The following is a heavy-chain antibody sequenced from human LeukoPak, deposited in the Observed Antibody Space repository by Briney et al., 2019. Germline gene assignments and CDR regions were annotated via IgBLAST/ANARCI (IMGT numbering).Heavy chain of an antibody. CDR3: ARDITFGGVIAIDY. CDR1: GYTFTSYG. V-gene: IGHV1-18*01. J-gene: IGHJ4*02. CDR2: ISAYNGNT. D-gene: IGHD3-16*02. Sequence: ASVKISCKASGYTFTSYGISWVRQAPGQGLEWMGWISAYNGNTNYAQKLQGRVTMTTDTSTSTAYMELRSLRSDDTAVYYCARDITFGGVIAIDYWGQGTLVTVSS.